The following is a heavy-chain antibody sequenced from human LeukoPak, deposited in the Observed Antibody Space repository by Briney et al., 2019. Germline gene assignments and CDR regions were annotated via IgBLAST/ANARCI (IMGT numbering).Heavy chain of an antibody. V-gene: IGHV1-2*02. J-gene: IGHJ4*02. CDR1: GYTFTGYY. Sequence: ASVKVSCKASGYTFTGYYMHWVRQAPGQGLEWMGWINPNSGGTNYAQKFQGRVTMTRDTSISTAYMELSRLRSDDTAVYYCARVIKITIFGVGPFDYWGQGTLVTVSS. D-gene: IGHD3-3*01. CDR3: ARVIKITIFGVGPFDY. CDR2: INPNSGGT.